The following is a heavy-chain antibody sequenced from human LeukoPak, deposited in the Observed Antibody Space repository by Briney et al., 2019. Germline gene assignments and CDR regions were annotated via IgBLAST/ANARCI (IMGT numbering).Heavy chain of an antibody. CDR3: VRGTGVIDQ. CDR2: IKEDGSLA. Sequence: GGSLRLSCAASGFTFENYSMHWVRLAPGKGPEWVSNIKEDGSLAHYLDSVKGRFTISRDNTNNSLILQMNSLLAEDTAVYYCVRGTGVIDQWGQGTLVTVSS. J-gene: IGHJ4*02. V-gene: IGHV3-7*04. CDR1: GFTFENYS. D-gene: IGHD3-10*01.